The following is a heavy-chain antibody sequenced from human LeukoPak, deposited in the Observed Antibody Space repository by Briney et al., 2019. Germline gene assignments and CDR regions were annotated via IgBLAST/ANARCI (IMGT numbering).Heavy chain of an antibody. CDR3: ARSPFSGVYWFDP. CDR1: GFTFTNSA. V-gene: IGHV3-23*01. CDR2: VSDSGGVT. J-gene: IGHJ5*02. D-gene: IGHD7-27*01. Sequence: PGGSLRLSCAASGFTFTNSAINWVRQAPGKGLEWVSFVSDSGGVTYYADSVKGRFTISRDNSKNTLNLQMNSLRAEDTAVYYCARSPFSGVYWFDPWGQGTLVTVSS.